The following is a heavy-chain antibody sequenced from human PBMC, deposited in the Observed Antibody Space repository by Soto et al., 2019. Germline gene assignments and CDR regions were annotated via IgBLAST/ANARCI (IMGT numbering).Heavy chain of an antibody. D-gene: IGHD3-3*01. CDR1: GFTFSSYS. V-gene: IGHV3-48*02. CDR2: ISSSSSTI. CDR3: ARDAVPIFGRPALNLPYFDY. Sequence: EVQLVESGGGLVQPGGSLRLSCAASGFTFSSYSMNWVRQAPGKGLEWVSYISSSSSTIYYADSVKGRFTISRDNAKNSLYLQMNSLRDEDTAVYYCARDAVPIFGRPALNLPYFDYWGQGTLVTVSS. J-gene: IGHJ4*02.